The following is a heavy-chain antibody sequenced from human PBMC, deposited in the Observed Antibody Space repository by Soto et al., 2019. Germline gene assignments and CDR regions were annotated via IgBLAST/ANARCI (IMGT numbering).Heavy chain of an antibody. CDR1: GFTFSRFD. V-gene: IGHV3-48*02. CDR2: ISSSTTTI. CDR3: ARETSTHYYDSSAYVGFDY. D-gene: IGHD3-22*01. Sequence: PGGSLRLSCTASGFTFSRFDIHCVRQAPGKGLEWISYISSSTTTIFYADSVRGRFTISRDNAKNSLYLQMNSLRDEDTAVYYCARETSTHYYDSSAYVGFDYWGQGT. J-gene: IGHJ4*02.